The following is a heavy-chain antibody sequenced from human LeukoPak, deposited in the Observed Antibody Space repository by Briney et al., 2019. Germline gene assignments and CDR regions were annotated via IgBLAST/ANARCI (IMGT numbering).Heavy chain of an antibody. CDR1: RGSIMTTHW. CDR3: AAWGVDYGGNFDYSDY. V-gene: IGHV4-4*02. Sequence: SETLSLTCALSRGSIMTTHWWSWVRQPPGQGLEWIGEIYHTGTTNYNPSLKSRHTISVDQSRNQFSLRLSSVTAADTGTYYCAAWGVDYGGNFDYSDYWGQGTLVTVSS. CDR2: IYHTGTT. D-gene: IGHD4-23*01. J-gene: IGHJ4*02.